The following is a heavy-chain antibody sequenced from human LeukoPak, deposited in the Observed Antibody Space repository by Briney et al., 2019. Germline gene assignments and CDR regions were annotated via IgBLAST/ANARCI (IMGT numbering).Heavy chain of an antibody. CDR1: GFTFSSYW. J-gene: IGHJ3*02. V-gene: IGHV3-7*01. Sequence: GGSLRLSCAASGFTFSSYWMSWVRQAPGKGLEWVANIKQDGSEKYYVDSVKGRFTISRDNAKNSLYLQMNSLRAEDTAVYYCAKVSFRYGSGSYFAFDIWGQGTMVTVSS. CDR3: AKVSFRYGSGSYFAFDI. D-gene: IGHD3-10*01. CDR2: IKQDGSEK.